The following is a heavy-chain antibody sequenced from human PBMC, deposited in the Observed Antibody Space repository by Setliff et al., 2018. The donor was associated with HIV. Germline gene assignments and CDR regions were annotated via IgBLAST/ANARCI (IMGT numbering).Heavy chain of an antibody. CDR3: ARTIASRPKYYYYAMDF. D-gene: IGHD6-6*01. CDR2: IYPDDSDT. J-gene: IGHJ6*02. CDR1: GYSFTSYW. Sequence: GESLTISCKGSGYSFTSYWVAWVRQMPGKGLEWMGIIYPDDSDTRHSPSFQDQVTISVDKSISTAYLQWSSLKASDTAMYYCARTIASRPKYYYYAMDFWGQGTTVTVSS. V-gene: IGHV5-51*01.